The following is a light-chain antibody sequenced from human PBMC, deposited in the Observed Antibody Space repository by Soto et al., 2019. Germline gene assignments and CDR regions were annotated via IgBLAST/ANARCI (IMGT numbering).Light chain of an antibody. CDR3: LHYSTYPRT. J-gene: IGKJ4*01. CDR2: KAS. V-gene: IGKV1-5*03. CDR1: YTIDNW. Sequence: DLQMTQSPSSLSASVGDRVTITCRASYTIDNWLAWFQQKPGKAPKLLIYKASTVESGVPSRFSGSGSGTECTLSISSLQTDDFASYYCLHYSTYPRTFGGGTRVDI.